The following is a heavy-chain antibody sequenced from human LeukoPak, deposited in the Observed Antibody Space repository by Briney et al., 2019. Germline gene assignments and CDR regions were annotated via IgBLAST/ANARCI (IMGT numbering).Heavy chain of an antibody. CDR3: AKGGDSSSWYRGSYYFDY. CDR2: ISWNSGSI. D-gene: IGHD6-13*01. J-gene: IGHJ4*02. CDR1: GFTFDDYA. V-gene: IGHV3-9*01. Sequence: GGSLRLSCAASGFTFDDYAMHWVRQAPGKGLEWVSGISWNSGSIGYADSVKGRFTISRDNAKNSLYLQMNSLRAEDTALYYCAKGGDSSSWYRGSYYFDYWGQGTLVTVSS.